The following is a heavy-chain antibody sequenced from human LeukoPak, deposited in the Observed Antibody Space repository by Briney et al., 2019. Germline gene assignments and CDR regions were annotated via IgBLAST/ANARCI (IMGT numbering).Heavy chain of an antibody. CDR3: TTDGGTEVLVGRVTYYFDY. D-gene: IGHD2-8*02. CDR1: GYTFTSYY. Sequence: ASVKVSCKASGYTFTSYYMHWVRQAPGQGLEWMGIINPSGGSTSYAQKFQGRVTMTRDTSTSTVYMELSSLRSEDTAVYYCTTDGGTEVLVGRVTYYFDYWGQGTLVTVSS. J-gene: IGHJ4*02. CDR2: INPSGGST. V-gene: IGHV1-46*01.